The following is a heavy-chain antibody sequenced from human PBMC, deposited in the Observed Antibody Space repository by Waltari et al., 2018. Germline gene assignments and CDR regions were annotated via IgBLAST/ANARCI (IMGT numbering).Heavy chain of an antibody. J-gene: IGHJ3*02. CDR1: GGTFSSYA. Sequence: VQLVQSGAEVKKPGSSVKVSCKASGGTFSSYAISWVRQAPGQGLEWVSAISGSGGSTYYADSVKGRFTISRDNSKNTLYLQMNSLRAEDTAVYYCAKDSGYSYGLGDAFDIWGQGTMVTVSS. CDR2: ISGSGGST. CDR3: AKDSGYSYGLGDAFDI. D-gene: IGHD5-18*01. V-gene: IGHV3-23*04.